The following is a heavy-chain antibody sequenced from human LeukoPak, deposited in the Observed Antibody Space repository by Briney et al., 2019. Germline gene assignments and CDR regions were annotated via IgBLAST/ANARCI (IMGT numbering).Heavy chain of an antibody. CDR2: ISWNSGSI. CDR1: GFTFDDYA. D-gene: IGHD6-6*01. J-gene: IGHJ4*02. CDR3: AKDSEYSSSAVFDY. Sequence: GRSLRLSCVASGFTFDDYAMHWVRQAPGKGLEWVSGISWNSGSIGYADSVKGRFTIPRDNAKHSLYLQMNSLRAEDTALYYCAKDSEYSSSAVFDYWGQGTLVTVSS. V-gene: IGHV3-9*01.